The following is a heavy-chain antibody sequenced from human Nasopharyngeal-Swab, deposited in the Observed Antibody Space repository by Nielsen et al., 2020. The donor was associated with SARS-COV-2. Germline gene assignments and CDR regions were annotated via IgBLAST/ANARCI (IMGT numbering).Heavy chain of an antibody. CDR1: GYTFTGYY. D-gene: IGHD6-19*01. Sequence: ASVKVSCNASGYTFTGYYTHWVRQAPGQGLEWMGRINPNSGGTNYAQKFQGRVTMTRDTSISTAYMELSRLRSDDTAVYYCARVLYSSGGWFDPWGQGTLVTVSS. V-gene: IGHV1-2*06. CDR2: INPNSGGT. CDR3: ARVLYSSGGWFDP. J-gene: IGHJ5*02.